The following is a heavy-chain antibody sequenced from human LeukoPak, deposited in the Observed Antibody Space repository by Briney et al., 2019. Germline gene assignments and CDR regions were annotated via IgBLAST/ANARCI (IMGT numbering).Heavy chain of an antibody. CDR3: ATEYSSSSDYYYYYMDV. J-gene: IGHJ6*03. Sequence: PSETLSLTCAVYGGYFSGYYWSWLRQPPGKGLEWIGEINHSGSTNYNPSLKSRVTISVDTSKNLFSLKLSSVTAADTAVYYCATEYSSSSDYYYYYMDVWGKGTTVTVSS. V-gene: IGHV4-34*01. D-gene: IGHD6-6*01. CDR2: INHSGST. CDR1: GGYFSGYY.